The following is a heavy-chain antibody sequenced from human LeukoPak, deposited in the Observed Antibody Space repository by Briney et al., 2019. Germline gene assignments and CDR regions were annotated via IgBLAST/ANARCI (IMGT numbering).Heavy chain of an antibody. CDR2: GNPQGSGT. Sequence: PGESLRLSCAASGFTFSSYWMHWVRQAPGKGLVWVSRGNPQGSGTSYTDSVKGRFTISRDNAKDALHLRMDNLRVEDTAVYYCARARWSSTGWFLGYWGQGTLVTVSS. V-gene: IGHV3-74*01. D-gene: IGHD6-19*01. CDR3: ARARWSSTGWFLGY. J-gene: IGHJ4*02. CDR1: GFTFSSYW.